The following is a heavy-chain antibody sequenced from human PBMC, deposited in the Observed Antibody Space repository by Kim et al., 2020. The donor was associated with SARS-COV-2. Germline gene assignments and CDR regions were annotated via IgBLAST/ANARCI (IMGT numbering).Heavy chain of an antibody. CDR3: AKGWLPLRGLAAFDS. V-gene: IGHV3-23*01. Sequence: AVKGRFTLSRDRSKNTRYVQMNRLRDEDTAIYYCAKGWLPLRGLAAFDSWGQGTMVTVSS. J-gene: IGHJ3*02. D-gene: IGHD3-22*01.